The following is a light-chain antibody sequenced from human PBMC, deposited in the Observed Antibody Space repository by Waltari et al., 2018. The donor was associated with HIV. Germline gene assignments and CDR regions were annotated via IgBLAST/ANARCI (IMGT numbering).Light chain of an antibody. J-gene: IGLJ2*01. V-gene: IGLV1-40*01. CDR2: DNN. Sequence: QSVLTQPPSVSGAPGQRVTIACTGPRSNIGAGFDVHWYQQIPGNAPKRLIYDNNIRPSGVPDRFSGSKSGTSASLAITGLQSEDEADYYCQSYDMSQSGSLVFGGGTKLTVL. CDR3: QSYDMSQSGSLV. CDR1: RSNIGAGFD.